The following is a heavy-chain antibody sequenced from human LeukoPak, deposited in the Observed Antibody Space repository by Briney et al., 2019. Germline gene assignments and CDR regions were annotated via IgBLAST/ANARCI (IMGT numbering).Heavy chain of an antibody. D-gene: IGHD6-13*01. J-gene: IGHJ3*02. CDR2: INPSGGST. Sequence: ASVKVSCKASGYTFTSYYMHWVRQAPGQGLEWMGIINPSGGSTSYAQKFQGRVTMTRDTSTSTVYMELSSLRSEDTAVYYCARVSPVAAAIGAFDIWGQGTMVTVSS. V-gene: IGHV1-46*01. CDR3: ARVSPVAAAIGAFDI. CDR1: GYTFTSYY.